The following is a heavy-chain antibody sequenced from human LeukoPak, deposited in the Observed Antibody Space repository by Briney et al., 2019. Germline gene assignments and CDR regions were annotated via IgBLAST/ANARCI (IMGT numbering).Heavy chain of an antibody. CDR2: INHSGST. CDR3: ARGRGTTVVTPGWFDP. CDR1: GGSFSGYY. Sequence: SETLSLTCAVYGGSFSGYYWSWIRQPPGKGLEWIGEINHSGSTNYNPSLKSRVIISVDTSKNQFSLKLSSVTAADTAVYYCARGRGTTVVTPGWFDPWGQGTLVTVSS. J-gene: IGHJ5*02. D-gene: IGHD4-23*01. V-gene: IGHV4-34*01.